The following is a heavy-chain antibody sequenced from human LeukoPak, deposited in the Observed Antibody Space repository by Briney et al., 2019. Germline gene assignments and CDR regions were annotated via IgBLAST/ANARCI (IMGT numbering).Heavy chain of an antibody. J-gene: IGHJ6*04. CDR2: INPSGGST. Sequence: ASVKVSCKASGYTFSNYYIHWVRQAPGQGLEWMGMINPSGGSTTYAQRFQGRVTMTRDMSTSTVYMELSSLRSDDTAMYYCARSCSSTRWYVMGDVWGKGTTVTVSS. CDR3: ARSCSSTRWYVMGDV. D-gene: IGHD2-2*01. V-gene: IGHV1-46*01. CDR1: GYTFSNYY.